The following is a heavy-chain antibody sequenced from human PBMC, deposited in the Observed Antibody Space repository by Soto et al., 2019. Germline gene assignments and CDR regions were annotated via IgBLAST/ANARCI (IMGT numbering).Heavy chain of an antibody. CDR1: GFTFSSYG. CDR3: AVDFDRMSSYGMDV. J-gene: IGHJ6*02. Sequence: QVQLVESGGGVVQPGRSLRLSCAASGFTFSSYGMHWVRQAPGKGLEWVAVISYDGSNKYYADSVKGRFTISRDNSKNTLDLQMNSLRAEDTAVYYCAVDFDRMSSYGMDVWGQGTTVTVSS. D-gene: IGHD3-9*01. CDR2: ISYDGSNK. V-gene: IGHV3-30*03.